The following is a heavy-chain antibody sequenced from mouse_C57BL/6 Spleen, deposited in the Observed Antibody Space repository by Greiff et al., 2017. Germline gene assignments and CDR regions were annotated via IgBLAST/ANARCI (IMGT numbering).Heavy chain of an antibody. J-gene: IGHJ1*03. CDR2: ISSGNSTI. D-gene: IGHD2-3*01. CDR3: SSYDGYSYWYFDV. Sequence: EVMLVESGGGLVKPGGSLKLSCAASGFTFSDYGMHWVRQAPEKGLEWVAYISSGNSTIYYADTVKGRFTISRDNAKNTLFLQMTSLRSEDTAMYYCSSYDGYSYWYFDVWGTGTTVTVSS. V-gene: IGHV5-17*01. CDR1: GFTFSDYG.